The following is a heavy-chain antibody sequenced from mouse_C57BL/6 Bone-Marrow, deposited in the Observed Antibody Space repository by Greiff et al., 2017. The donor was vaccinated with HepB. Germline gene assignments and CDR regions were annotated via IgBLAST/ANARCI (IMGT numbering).Heavy chain of an antibody. D-gene: IGHD2-4*01. CDR1: GYSITSGYY. V-gene: IGHV3-6*01. CDR3: ARGGDYGRFAY. CDR2: ISYDGSN. J-gene: IGHJ3*01. Sequence: EVQLVESGPGLVKPSQSLSLTCSVTGYSITSGYYWNWIRQFPGNKLEWMGYISYDGSNNYNPSLKNRISITRDTSKNQFFLKLNSVTTEDTATYYCARGGDYGRFAYWGQGTLVTVSA.